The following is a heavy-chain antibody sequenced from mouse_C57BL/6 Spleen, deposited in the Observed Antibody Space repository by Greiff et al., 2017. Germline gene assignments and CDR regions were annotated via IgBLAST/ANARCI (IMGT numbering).Heavy chain of an antibody. CDR1: GYTFTSYW. Sequence: VQLQQPGAELVKPGASVKLSCKASGYTFTSYWMQWVKQRPGQGLEWIGEIDPSESYTNYNQKFKGKATLTVDTSSSTAYMQLSSLTSEDSAVYYCARGYSNYSYYFDYWGQGTTLTVSS. D-gene: IGHD2-5*01. V-gene: IGHV1-50*01. J-gene: IGHJ2*01. CDR3: ARGYSNYSYYFDY. CDR2: IDPSESYT.